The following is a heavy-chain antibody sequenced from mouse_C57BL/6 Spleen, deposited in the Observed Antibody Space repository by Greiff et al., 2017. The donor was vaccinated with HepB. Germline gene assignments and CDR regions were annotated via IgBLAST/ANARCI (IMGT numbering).Heavy chain of an antibody. V-gene: IGHV14-4*01. CDR1: GFNIKDDY. J-gene: IGHJ3*01. Sequence: EVQLQQSGAELVRPGASVKLSCTASGFNIKDDYMHWVKQRPEQGLEWIGWIDPENGDTEYASKFQGKATITADTSSNTAYMQLSSLTSADTAVYYCTTVYGNRAWLAYWGQGTLVTVSA. CDR2: IDPENGDT. CDR3: TTVYGNRAWLAY. D-gene: IGHD2-1*01.